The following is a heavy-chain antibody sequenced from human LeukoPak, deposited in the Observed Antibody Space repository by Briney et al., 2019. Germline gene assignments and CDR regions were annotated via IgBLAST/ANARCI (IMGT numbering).Heavy chain of an antibody. CDR1: GGSISSYY. D-gene: IGHD4-17*01. Sequence: SETLSLTCTVSGGSISSYYWSWIRQPAAKGLEWIGRIDKSGRTNYNPTLKSRVTMSVDTSKNQFSLKLNSMTAADTAVYYCAREYGDFDYWGQGTLVTVSS. CDR2: IDKSGRT. J-gene: IGHJ4*02. CDR3: AREYGDFDY. V-gene: IGHV4-4*07.